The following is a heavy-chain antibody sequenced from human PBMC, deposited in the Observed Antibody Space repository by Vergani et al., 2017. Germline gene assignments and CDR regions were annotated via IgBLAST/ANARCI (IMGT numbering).Heavy chain of an antibody. CDR3: AKVYCSSTTCYRNWFDP. CDR2: ISGSGGST. V-gene: IGHV3-23*01. J-gene: IGHJ5*02. CDR1: GFTFSSYA. D-gene: IGHD2-2*02. Sequence: EVQLLESGGGLVLPGGSLRLSCAASGFTFSSYAMSWVRQAPGKGLEWVSTISGSGGSTYYADSVKGRFTISRDNSKNTLYLQMNSLRAEDTAVYYCAKVYCSSTTCYRNWFDPGGQGTLVTVSS.